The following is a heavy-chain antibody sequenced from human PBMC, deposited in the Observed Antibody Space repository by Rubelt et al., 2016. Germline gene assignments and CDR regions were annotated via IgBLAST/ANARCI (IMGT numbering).Heavy chain of an antibody. D-gene: IGHD3-10*01. CDR2: INHSGST. Sequence: QVQLQQWGAGLLKPSETLSLTCAVYGGSFSGYYWSWIRQPPGKGLEWIGEINHSGSTNYNPSLKSRVTISGDTSKNQCSLKLSSVTAADTAVYYCARGKEGLGVTMVEYWGQGTLVTVSS. CDR3: ARGKEGLGVTMVEY. J-gene: IGHJ4*02. V-gene: IGHV4-34*01. CDR1: GGSFSGYY.